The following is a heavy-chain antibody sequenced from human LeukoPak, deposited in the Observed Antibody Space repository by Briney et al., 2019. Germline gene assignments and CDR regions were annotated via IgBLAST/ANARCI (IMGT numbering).Heavy chain of an antibody. CDR3: ATSYYYGSGSYNQFDY. J-gene: IGHJ4*02. CDR2: INHSGST. Sequence: SETLSLTCAVYGGSFSGYDWSWIRQPPGRGLEWIGEINHSGSTNYSSSLSSRVTISVDTSKNQFSLKLSSVTAADTAVYYCATSYYYGSGSYNQFDYWGQGTLVTVSS. D-gene: IGHD3-10*01. CDR1: GGSFSGYD. V-gene: IGHV4-34*01.